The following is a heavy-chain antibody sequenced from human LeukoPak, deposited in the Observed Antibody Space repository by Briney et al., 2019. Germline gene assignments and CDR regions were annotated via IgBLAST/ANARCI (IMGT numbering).Heavy chain of an antibody. CDR3: ARHDGGWESLLDY. CDR1: EFTFSSYG. Sequence: GGCLRLSCAASEFTFSSYGMSWVRQAPGKGLEWMGIIYPGDSDTRYSPSFQGQVTISADKSISTAYLQWSSLKASDTAMYYCARHDGGWESLLDYWGQGTLVTVSS. CDR2: IYPGDSDT. D-gene: IGHD1-26*01. V-gene: IGHV5-51*01. J-gene: IGHJ4*02.